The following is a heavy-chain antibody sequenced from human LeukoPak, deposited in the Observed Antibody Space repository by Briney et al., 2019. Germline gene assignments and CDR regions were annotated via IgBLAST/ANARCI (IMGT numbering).Heavy chain of an antibody. Sequence: GRSLRLSCAACGFTFDDYAMHWVRHAPGKGLEWVSGISWNSGSIGYADSVKGRFTISRDNAKNSLYLQMNSLRGEDTAFYYCAKDIGDYGDYGVLDYWGQGTLVTVSS. D-gene: IGHD4-17*01. CDR2: ISWNSGSI. CDR1: GFTFDDYA. CDR3: AKDIGDYGDYGVLDY. J-gene: IGHJ4*02. V-gene: IGHV3-9*01.